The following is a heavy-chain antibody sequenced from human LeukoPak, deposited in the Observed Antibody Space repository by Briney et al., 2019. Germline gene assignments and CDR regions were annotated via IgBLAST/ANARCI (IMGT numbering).Heavy chain of an antibody. CDR3: AREVGSSRAFDI. CDR1: GFRFSDYY. CDR2: FDRGRDGK. J-gene: IGHJ3*02. V-gene: IGHV3-11*05. D-gene: IGHD2-15*01. Sequence: GGSLRLSCAGSGFRFSDYYMAWIRQTPGKGLQRVSFFDRGRDGKAHADSVQGRFTFSRDNDKNSLYLLLNSLTAEDAAVYYCAREVGSSRAFDIWGQGTMVTVSS.